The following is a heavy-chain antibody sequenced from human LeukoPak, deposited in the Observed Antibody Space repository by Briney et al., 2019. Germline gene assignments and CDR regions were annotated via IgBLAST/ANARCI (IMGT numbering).Heavy chain of an antibody. CDR2: MNPNNGNT. V-gene: IGHV1-8*03. CDR3: AREEDYGDYLDY. J-gene: IGHJ4*02. Sequence: GASVNVSCKASGYTFTSYDSNWVRQATGQGLEWMGWMNPNNGNTGYAQKFQGRVTITRNTSISTAYMELSSLRSEDTAVYYCAREEDYGDYLDYWGQGTLVTVSS. D-gene: IGHD4-17*01. CDR1: GYTFTSYD.